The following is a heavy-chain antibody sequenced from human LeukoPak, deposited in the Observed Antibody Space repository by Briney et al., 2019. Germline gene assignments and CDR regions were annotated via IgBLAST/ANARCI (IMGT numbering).Heavy chain of an antibody. CDR3: AKDRGVYGVGAFDI. V-gene: IGHV3-66*01. Sequence: GGSLRLSCAVSGFTVTTNYMSWVRQAPGKGLEWVSIIHRDGSTYYADSVKGRFTISRDNSKNTLYLQMNSLRAEDTAVYYCAKDRGVYGVGAFDIWGQGTMVTVSS. CDR2: IHRDGST. D-gene: IGHD4-17*01. CDR1: GFTVTTNY. J-gene: IGHJ3*02.